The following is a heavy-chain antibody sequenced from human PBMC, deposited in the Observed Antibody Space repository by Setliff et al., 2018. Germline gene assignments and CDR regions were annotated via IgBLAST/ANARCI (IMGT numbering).Heavy chain of an antibody. CDR2: VYYSGTT. D-gene: IGHD3-22*01. CDR3: ARDSALHSYHYDSSGYLDY. J-gene: IGHJ4*02. V-gene: IGHV4-59*01. CDR1: GGSISTYY. Sequence: SETLSLTCTVSGGSISTYYWSWIRQTPVKGLEWIGYVYYSGTTNYNPLFKSRVTISVDRPKNQFSLKLSSVTAADTGVYYCARDSALHSYHYDSSGYLDYWGQGALVTVSS.